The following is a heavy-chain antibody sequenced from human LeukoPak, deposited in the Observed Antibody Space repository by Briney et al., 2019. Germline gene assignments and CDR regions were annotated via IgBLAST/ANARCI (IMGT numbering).Heavy chain of an antibody. D-gene: IGHD4-17*01. J-gene: IGHJ4*02. CDR3: ARDKGTTCIDN. CDR2: IWSDGSNK. CDR1: GFTFSTSG. V-gene: IGHV3-33*08. Sequence: GRSLRLSCAASGFTFSTSGMHWVRQAPGKGLVWVAFIWSDGSNKYHADSVKGRFTISRDNSKDTLYLQMNSLRAEDTAVYYCARDKGTTCIDNWGQGALVTVSS.